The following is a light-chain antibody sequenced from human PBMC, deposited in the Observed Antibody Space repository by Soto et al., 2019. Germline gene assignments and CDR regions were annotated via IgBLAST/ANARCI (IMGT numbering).Light chain of an antibody. J-gene: IGLJ2*01. Sequence: QSVLTQPGSVSGSPGQSITISCTGTSSDVGGYNYVSWYQQHPGKAPKLMIYDVSNRPSGVSNRFSGSKSGNTASLTISGLQAEDEADYYCSSYTSSSPLVVFGGGTKLTVL. CDR1: SSDVGGYNY. CDR2: DVS. V-gene: IGLV2-14*01. CDR3: SSYTSSSPLVV.